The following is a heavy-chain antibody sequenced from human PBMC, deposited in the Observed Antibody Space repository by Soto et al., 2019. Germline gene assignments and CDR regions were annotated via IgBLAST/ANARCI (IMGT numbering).Heavy chain of an antibody. V-gene: IGHV4-34*01. CDR2: INHSGST. D-gene: IGHD5-12*01. CDR3: ASGSTLPLYSCYDWRYNWFDP. CDR1: GGSFSGYY. J-gene: IGHJ5*02. Sequence: SETLSLTCAVYGGSFSGYYWSWIRQPPGKGLEWIGEINHSGSTNYNPSLKSRVTISVDTSKNQFSLKLSSVTAADPAVYYFASGSTLPLYSCYDWRYNWFDPWGQGTLVTVSS.